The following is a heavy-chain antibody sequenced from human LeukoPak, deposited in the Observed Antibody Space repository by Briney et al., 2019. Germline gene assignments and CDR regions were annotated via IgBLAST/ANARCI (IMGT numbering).Heavy chain of an antibody. CDR2: IIPILNIP. D-gene: IGHD3-10*01. V-gene: IGHV1-69*04. J-gene: IGHJ4*02. CDR3: ARAGYYYGSGSYREFDY. Sequence: SVKVSCKASGGTFDNSAINWVRQAPRQGLEWMGRIIPILNIPNYAQKLQGRVTIAADKSTSTAYMELSSLRSDDTAVYYCARAGYYYGSGSYREFDYWGQGTLVTVSS. CDR1: GGTFDNSA.